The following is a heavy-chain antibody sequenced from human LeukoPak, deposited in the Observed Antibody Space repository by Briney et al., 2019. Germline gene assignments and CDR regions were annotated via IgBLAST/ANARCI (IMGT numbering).Heavy chain of an antibody. D-gene: IGHD6-6*01. CDR2: INSDGSIT. CDR3: AKDQGSIAAPVDY. Sequence: PGGSLRLSCAASGFTFSSYWMHWVRQAPGKGLVWVSRINSDGSITTYADSVKGRFSISRDNAKNTLYLQMNSLRAEDTAVYYCAKDQGSIAAPVDYWGQGTLVTVSS. CDR1: GFTFSSYW. V-gene: IGHV3-74*01. J-gene: IGHJ4*02.